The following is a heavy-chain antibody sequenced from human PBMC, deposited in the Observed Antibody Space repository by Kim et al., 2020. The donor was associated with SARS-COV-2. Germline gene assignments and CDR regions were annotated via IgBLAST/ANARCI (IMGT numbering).Heavy chain of an antibody. CDR1: GGSVSSGSYY. CDR3: ARGVSIFGVVRGGWFDP. V-gene: IGHV4-61*01. J-gene: IGHJ5*02. CDR2: IYYSGST. D-gene: IGHD3-3*01. Sequence: SETLSLTCTVSGGSVSSGSYYWSWIRQPPGKGLEWIGYIYYSGSTNYNPSLKSRVTISVDTSKNQFSLKLSSVTAADTAVYYCARGVSIFGVVRGGWFDP.